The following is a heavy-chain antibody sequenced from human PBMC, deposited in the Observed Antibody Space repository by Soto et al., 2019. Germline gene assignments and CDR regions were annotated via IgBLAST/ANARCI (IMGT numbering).Heavy chain of an antibody. CDR1: GFTFSSFA. CDR3: AKDTYDFWTGYQTAEYFQH. Sequence: EVQLLESGGGLVQPGGSLRLSCAASGFTFSSFAMSWVRQAPGKGLEWVSAISGAGGSTYYADSVKGRFTISRDNFKNTLYVQMDSLRVDDTAVYYCAKDTYDFWTGYQTAEYFQHWGQGTLVTVSS. J-gene: IGHJ1*01. V-gene: IGHV3-23*01. CDR2: ISGAGGST. D-gene: IGHD3-3*01.